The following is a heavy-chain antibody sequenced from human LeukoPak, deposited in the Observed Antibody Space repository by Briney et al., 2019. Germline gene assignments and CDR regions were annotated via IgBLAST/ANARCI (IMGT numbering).Heavy chain of an antibody. V-gene: IGHV1-69*05. D-gene: IGHD4-17*01. J-gene: IGHJ4*02. CDR3: ARTDYGDYRGYH. Sequence: GASVKVSCKASGGTFSSYAISWVRQAPGQGLEWMGGIIPIFGTANYAQKFQGRVTMTRDMSTSTDYMELSSLRSEDTAIYYCARTDYGDYRGYHWGQGTLVTVSS. CDR1: GGTFSSYA. CDR2: IIPIFGTA.